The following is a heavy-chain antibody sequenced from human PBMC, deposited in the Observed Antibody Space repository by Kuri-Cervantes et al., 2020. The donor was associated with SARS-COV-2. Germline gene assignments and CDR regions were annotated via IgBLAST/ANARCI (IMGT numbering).Heavy chain of an antibody. CDR1: GLTFSSYA. J-gene: IGHJ1*01. D-gene: IGHD2-15*01. CDR2: ISCSGGST. V-gene: IGHV3-23*01. CDR3: AKWGGYCSGGSCSLPFQH. Sequence: GGSLRLTCAASGLTFSSYAMSWVRQAPGKGLEWVSAISCSGGSTYYADSVKGRFTISRDNSKNTLYLQMNSLRAEDTAVYYCAKWGGYCSGGSCSLPFQHWGQGTLVTVSS.